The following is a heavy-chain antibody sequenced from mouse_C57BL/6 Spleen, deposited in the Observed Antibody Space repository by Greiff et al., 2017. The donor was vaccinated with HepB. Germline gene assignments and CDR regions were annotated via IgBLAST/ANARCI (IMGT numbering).Heavy chain of an antibody. J-gene: IGHJ2*01. V-gene: IGHV1-19*01. Sequence: EVQLQQSGPVLVKPGASVKMSCKASGYTFTDYYMNWVKQSHGKSLEWIGVINPYNGGTSYNQKFKGKATLTVDKSSSTAYMELNSLTSEDSAVYYCAREPITTGTDYWGQGTTLTVSS. D-gene: IGHD1-2*01. CDR1: GYTFTDYY. CDR2: INPYNGGT. CDR3: AREPITTGTDY.